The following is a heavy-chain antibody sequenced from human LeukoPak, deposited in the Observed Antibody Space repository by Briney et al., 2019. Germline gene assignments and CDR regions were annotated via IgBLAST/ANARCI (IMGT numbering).Heavy chain of an antibody. CDR1: GYTFTSYG. CDR3: ARGYSSSWYYYYYYMDV. J-gene: IGHJ6*03. D-gene: IGHD6-13*01. V-gene: IGHV1-18*01. CDR2: ISAYNGNT. Sequence: ASVKVSCKASGYTFTSYGISWVRQAPGQGLEWMGWISAYNGNTNYAQMLQGRVTMTTDTSTSTAYMELRSLRSDDTAVYYCARGYSSSWYYYYYYMDVWGKGTTVTVSS.